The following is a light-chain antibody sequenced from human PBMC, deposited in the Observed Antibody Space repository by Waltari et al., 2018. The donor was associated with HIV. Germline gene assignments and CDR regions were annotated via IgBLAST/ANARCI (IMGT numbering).Light chain of an antibody. CDR3: QQYESSPYT. Sequence: EIALTQSPATLSLSPGATATVSCRASENMTYQNLAWYQLKSGQPPRLVLFGASRRNTGVPERFSGTGSWADFTLTVSNLAPEDFALYFCQQYESSPYTFGQGTK. CDR1: ENMTYQN. J-gene: IGKJ2*01. V-gene: IGKV3-20*01. CDR2: GAS.